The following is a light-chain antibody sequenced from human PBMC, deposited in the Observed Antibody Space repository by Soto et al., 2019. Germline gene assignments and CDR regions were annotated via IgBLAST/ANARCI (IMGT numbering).Light chain of an antibody. V-gene: IGKV1-33*01. CDR1: QDISNY. J-gene: IGKJ5*01. Sequence: DIQMTQSPSSLSASVGDRVTITCQASQDISNYLNWYQQKLGKAPKLLIYDASNLETGVPSRFSGSGSATDFTFTISSLQPEDIPTYYCQQYSHLITFDQGTRLEIK. CDR3: QQYSHLIT. CDR2: DAS.